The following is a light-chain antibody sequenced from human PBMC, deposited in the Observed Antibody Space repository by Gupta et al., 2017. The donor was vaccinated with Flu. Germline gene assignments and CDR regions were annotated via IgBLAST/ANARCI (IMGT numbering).Light chain of an antibody. CDR3: HQRSNWPLT. CDR1: QSVSSY. V-gene: IGKV3-11*01. J-gene: IGKJ4*01. Sequence: EIVLTQSPATLSLSTGERATLSCRASQSVSSYLAWFQHKPGQAPRLLIYDASNRATGIPARFSGSGSGTDFTLTISSLEPEDFAVYYCHQRSNWPLTFGGGTKVEIK. CDR2: DAS.